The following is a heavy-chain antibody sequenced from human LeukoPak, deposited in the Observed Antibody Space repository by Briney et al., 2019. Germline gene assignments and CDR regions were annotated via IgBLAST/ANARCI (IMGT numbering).Heavy chain of an antibody. CDR3: VRDAYGSGKGFFDY. D-gene: IGHD3-10*01. J-gene: IGHJ4*02. V-gene: IGHV1-18*01. Sequence: ASVKVSCKASGYTFTSYGFSWVRQAPGQGLEWVGWISGHDGNTKYAQKYRGRVTMTTETSTSTAYMELSSLGSDDTAVYYCVRDAYGSGKGFFDYWGQGTLVTVSS. CDR1: GYTFTSYG. CDR2: ISGHDGNT.